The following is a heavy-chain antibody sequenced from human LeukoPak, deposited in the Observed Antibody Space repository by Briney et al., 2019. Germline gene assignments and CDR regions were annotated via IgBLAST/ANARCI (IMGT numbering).Heavy chain of an antibody. CDR2: IYYSGST. CDR1: GGSISSGDYY. J-gene: IGHJ4*02. CDR3: ARYDSSGYFDY. D-gene: IGHD3-22*01. Sequence: PSETLSLTCTVSGGSISSGDYYWSWIRQPPGKGLEWIGYIYYSGSTYYSPSLKSRVTISVDTSKNQFSLKLSSVTAADTAVYYCARYDSSGYFDYWGQGTLVTVSS. V-gene: IGHV4-30-4*01.